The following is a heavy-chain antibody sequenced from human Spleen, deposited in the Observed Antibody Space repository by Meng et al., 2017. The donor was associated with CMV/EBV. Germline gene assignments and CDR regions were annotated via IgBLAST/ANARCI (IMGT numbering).Heavy chain of an antibody. CDR3: AKAIEARPAGHFDY. CDR1: GFTFGTYG. V-gene: IGHV3-23*01. D-gene: IGHD6-6*01. CDR2: ISASADRT. J-gene: IGHJ4*02. Sequence: GGSLRLSCAASGFTFGTYGMAWVRQAPGKGLEWVSAISASADRTYYTDSVKGRFIISRDNFKNTVYLQMNSLRAEDTAVYYCAKAIEARPAGHFDYWGQGTLVTVSS.